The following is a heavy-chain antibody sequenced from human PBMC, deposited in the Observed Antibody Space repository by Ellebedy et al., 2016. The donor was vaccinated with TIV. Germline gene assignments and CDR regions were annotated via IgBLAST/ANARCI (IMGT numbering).Heavy chain of an antibody. CDR3: ARRSRGPSYYFDY. CDR2: ISGSGGIM. Sequence: GESLKISCAASGLTFSSHAMSWVRQAPGKGLEWVSSISGSGGIMDHADSVKGRFTISRDNAKNSLYLQLSSLRAEDTAVYYCARRSRGPSYYFDYWGQGALVTVSS. J-gene: IGHJ4*02. CDR1: GLTFSSHA. V-gene: IGHV3-23*01. D-gene: IGHD3-10*01.